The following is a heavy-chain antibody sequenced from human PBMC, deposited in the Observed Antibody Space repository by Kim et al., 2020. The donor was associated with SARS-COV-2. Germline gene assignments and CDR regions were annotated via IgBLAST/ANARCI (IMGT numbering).Heavy chain of an antibody. CDR1: GYTFTSYG. V-gene: IGHV1-18*04. D-gene: IGHD4-17*01. J-gene: IGHJ4*02. CDR2: ISAYNGNT. CDR3: ARVNKDYGDYPIDY. Sequence: ASVKVSCKASGYTFTSYGISWVRQAPGQGLEWMGWISAYNGNTNYAQKLQGRVTMTTDTSTSTAYMELRSLRSDDTAVYYCARVNKDYGDYPIDYWGQGTLVTLSS.